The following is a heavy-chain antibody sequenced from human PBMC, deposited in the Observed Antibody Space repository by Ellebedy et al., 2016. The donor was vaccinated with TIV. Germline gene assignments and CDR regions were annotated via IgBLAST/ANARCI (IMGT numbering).Heavy chain of an antibody. CDR3: AITYYYDSSGYTIDY. V-gene: IGHV3-73*01. Sequence: PGGSLRLSCAASGSTFSGSAMHRVRQASGQGLEWVGRIRSKANSYATEYTASVNGRFTISRDDSKNTAYLQMNSLETEDTAVYYCAITYYYDSSGYTIDYWGQGTLVTVTS. D-gene: IGHD3-22*01. J-gene: IGHJ4*02. CDR2: IRSKANSYAT. CDR1: GSTFSGSA.